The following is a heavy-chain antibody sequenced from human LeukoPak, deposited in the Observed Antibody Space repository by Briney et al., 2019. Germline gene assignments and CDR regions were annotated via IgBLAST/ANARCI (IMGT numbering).Heavy chain of an antibody. CDR3: ARDPKSIFGDAFDI. V-gene: IGHV1-69*01. Sequence: ASVKVSXKASGGTFSSYAISWVRQAPGQGLEWMGGIIPIFGTANYAQKFQGRVTITADESTSTAYMELSSLRSEDTAVYYCARDPKSIFGDAFDIWGQGTMVTVSS. CDR2: IIPIFGTA. CDR1: GGTFSSYA. J-gene: IGHJ3*02. D-gene: IGHD3-3*01.